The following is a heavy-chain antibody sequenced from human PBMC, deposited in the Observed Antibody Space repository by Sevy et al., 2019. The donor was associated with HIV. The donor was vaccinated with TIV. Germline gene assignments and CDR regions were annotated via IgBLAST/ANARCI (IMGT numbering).Heavy chain of an antibody. D-gene: IGHD2-15*01. J-gene: IGHJ6*02. Sequence: GSLRLSCAASEFTVSSNYMSWVRQAPGKGLEWVSVIYSGGSTYYADSVKGRFTISRDNSQNTVYLQMNSLRAEDTAVYYCAREDIVLGEGNYYGMVVWGQGTTVTVSS. CDR3: AREDIVLGEGNYYGMVV. V-gene: IGHV3-53*01. CDR1: EFTVSSNY. CDR2: IYSGGST.